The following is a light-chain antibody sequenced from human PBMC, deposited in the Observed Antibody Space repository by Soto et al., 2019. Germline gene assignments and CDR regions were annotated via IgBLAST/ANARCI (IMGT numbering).Light chain of an antibody. CDR1: QSVSSSY. CDR2: GAS. V-gene: IGKV3-20*01. CDR3: HQYGSSPPVT. J-gene: IGKJ5*01. Sequence: ENVLTQSPGTLSLSPGESATLSCRASQSVSSSYLAWYQQKPGQAPRLLLYGASSRATGIPDRFSGSGSGTDFTLTISRLEPEDFAMYYCHQYGSSPPVTFGQGTRLEIK.